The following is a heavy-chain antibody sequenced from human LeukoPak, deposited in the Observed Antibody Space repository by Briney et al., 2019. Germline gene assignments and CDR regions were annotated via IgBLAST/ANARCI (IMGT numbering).Heavy chain of an antibody. CDR2: INPSGGST. CDR1: GYTFTSYY. Sequence: GASVTVSLTASGYTFTSYYMHWGRQAPAQGLEWMGIINPSGGSTSYAQKFQGRVTMTRDTSTSTVYMELSSLRSEDTAVYYCARVSGGALRRGWFDPWGQGTLVTVSS. D-gene: IGHD1-26*01. V-gene: IGHV1-46*01. J-gene: IGHJ5*02. CDR3: ARVSGGALRRGWFDP.